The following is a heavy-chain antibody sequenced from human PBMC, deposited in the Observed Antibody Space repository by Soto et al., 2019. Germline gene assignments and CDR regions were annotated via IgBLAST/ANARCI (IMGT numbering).Heavy chain of an antibody. CDR3: ARDMWWGYGSGSYYAFDI. V-gene: IGHV3-21*01. Sequence: GGSLRLSCAASGFTFSSYSMNWVRQAPGKGLEWVSSISSSSSYIYYADSVKGRFTISRDNAKNSLYLQMNSLRAEDTAVYYCARDMWWGYGSGSYYAFDIWGQGTMVTVSS. J-gene: IGHJ3*02. CDR1: GFTFSSYS. D-gene: IGHD3-10*01. CDR2: ISSSSSYI.